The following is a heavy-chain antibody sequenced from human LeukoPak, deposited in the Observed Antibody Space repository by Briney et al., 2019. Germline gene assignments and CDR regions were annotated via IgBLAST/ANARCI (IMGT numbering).Heavy chain of an antibody. Sequence: TGGSLRLSCAASGFTFSNYWMHWVRQAPGKGLVWVSRINSDGSTTSYADSVKGRFTISRDNAKNTLYLQMNSLRAEDTAVYYCARDAVDTANAVWGQGTTVTVSS. CDR3: ARDAVDTANAV. J-gene: IGHJ6*02. CDR2: INSDGSTT. V-gene: IGHV3-74*01. CDR1: GFTFSNYW. D-gene: IGHD5-18*01.